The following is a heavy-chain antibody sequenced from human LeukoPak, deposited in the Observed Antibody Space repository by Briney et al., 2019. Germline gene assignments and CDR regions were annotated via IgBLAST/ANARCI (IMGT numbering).Heavy chain of an antibody. Sequence: PGGSLRLSCTASGFTFGDYAMSWVRQAPGKGLEWVGFIRSKAYGGTTEYAASVKGRFTISRDDSKSIAYLQMNSLRAEDTAVYYCARDRGYGGNSGDYWGQGTLVTVSS. V-gene: IGHV3-49*04. CDR2: IRSKAYGGTT. CDR3: ARDRGYGGNSGDY. D-gene: IGHD4-23*01. CDR1: GFTFGDYA. J-gene: IGHJ4*02.